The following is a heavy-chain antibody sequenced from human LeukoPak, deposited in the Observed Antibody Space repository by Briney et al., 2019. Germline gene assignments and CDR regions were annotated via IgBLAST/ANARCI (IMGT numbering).Heavy chain of an antibody. V-gene: IGHV1-69*13. D-gene: IGHD3-22*01. J-gene: IGHJ3*02. CDR2: IIPIFGTA. CDR1: GGTFSSYA. CDR3: AREMEITMIVVVTTPAFDI. Sequence: SVKVSCKASGGTFSSYAISWVRQAPGQGLEWMGGIIPIFGTANYAQKFQGRVTITADESTSTACMELSSLRSEDTAVYYCAREMEITMIVVVTTPAFDIWGQGTMVTVSS.